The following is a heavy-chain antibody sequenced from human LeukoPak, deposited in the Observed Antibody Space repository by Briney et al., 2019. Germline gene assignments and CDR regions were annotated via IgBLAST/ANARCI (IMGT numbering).Heavy chain of an antibody. D-gene: IGHD3-3*01. J-gene: IGHJ4*02. CDR1: GFTFSDYY. CDR3: ARIRTFGVVISS. V-gene: IGHV3-11*04. Sequence: GGSLRLSCAASGFTFSDYYMSWIRQAPGKGLEWLSYINSSGSTIYYADSVKGRFTISRDNAKNSLYLQMNSLRAEDTDVYYCARIRTFGVVISSWGQGTLVTVSS. CDR2: INSSGSTI.